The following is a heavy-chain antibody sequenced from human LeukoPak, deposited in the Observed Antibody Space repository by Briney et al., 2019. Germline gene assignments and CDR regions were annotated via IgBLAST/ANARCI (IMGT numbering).Heavy chain of an antibody. J-gene: IGHJ2*01. V-gene: IGHV4-39*07. CDR2: IYHSGST. Sequence: PSETLSLTCTVSGGSISSGSYYWSWIRQPAGKGLEWIGSIYHSGSTYYNPSLKSRVTISVDTSKNQFSLKLSSVTAADTAVYYCAREAAGGYFDLWGRGTLVTVSS. CDR1: GGSISSGSYY. CDR3: AREAAGGYFDL.